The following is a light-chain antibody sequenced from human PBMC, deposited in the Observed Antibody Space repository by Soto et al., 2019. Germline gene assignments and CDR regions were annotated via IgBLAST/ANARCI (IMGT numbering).Light chain of an antibody. J-gene: IGLJ2*01. CDR2: DDS. V-gene: IGLV3-21*02. Sequence: SYELTQPPSVSVAPGQTARITCGGNNIGRKIVHWYQQKPGQAPVLVVYDDSDRPSGIPERFSGSNSGNTATLTISSVEAGDEADYYCQVWDSSSDHVVFGGGTKLTVL. CDR3: QVWDSSSDHVV. CDR1: NIGRKI.